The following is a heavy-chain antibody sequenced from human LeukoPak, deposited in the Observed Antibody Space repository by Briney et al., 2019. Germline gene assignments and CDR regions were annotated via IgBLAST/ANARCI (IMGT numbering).Heavy chain of an antibody. Sequence: SETLSLTCTVSGGSISSYYWSWIRQPAGKGLEWIGRIYTSGSTNYNPSLKSRVTMSVDTSKNQFSLKLSSVTAADTAVYYCARDRDGCGGDCYFISGYYYMDVWGKGTTVTVSS. D-gene: IGHD2-21*01. J-gene: IGHJ6*03. CDR1: GGSISSYY. CDR2: IYTSGST. CDR3: ARDRDGCGGDCYFISGYYYMDV. V-gene: IGHV4-4*07.